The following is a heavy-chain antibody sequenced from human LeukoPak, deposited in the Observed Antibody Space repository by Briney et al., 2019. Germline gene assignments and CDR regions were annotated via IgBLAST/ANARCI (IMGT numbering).Heavy chain of an antibody. CDR3: ATWPPYDYVWGSYHGWYFDL. D-gene: IGHD3-16*02. J-gene: IGHJ2*01. CDR2: INPNSGGT. V-gene: IGHV1-2*06. Sequence: GASVKVSCKASGYTFTSYYMHWVRQAPGQGLEWMGRINPNSGGTNYAQKFQGRVTMTRDTSISTAYMELSRLRSDDTAVYYCATWPPYDYVWGSYHGWYFDLWGRGTPVTVSS. CDR1: GYTFTSYY.